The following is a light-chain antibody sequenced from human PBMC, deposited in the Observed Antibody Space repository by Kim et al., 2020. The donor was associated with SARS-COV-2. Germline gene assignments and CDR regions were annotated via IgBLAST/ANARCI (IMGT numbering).Light chain of an antibody. J-gene: IGLJ3*02. CDR1: SSDIGTYDY. CDR3: ISYTTTTTWV. Sequence: GQSISISCTGTSSDIGTYDYVSWYQQHPGEAPKLIVFGVNERPSGASNRFSGSKSGNTASLTISGLQAGDEADYYCISYTTTTTWVFGGGTKLTVL. CDR2: GVN. V-gene: IGLV2-14*03.